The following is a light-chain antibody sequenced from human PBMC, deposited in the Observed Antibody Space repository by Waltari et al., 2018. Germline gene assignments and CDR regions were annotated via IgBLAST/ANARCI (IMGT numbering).Light chain of an antibody. CDR2: AAS. CDR3: QQYYSYPRT. V-gene: IGKV1-8*01. Sequence: AIRMTPSPSSLSAYTGDRVTITCRASPGISSYLAWYQQKPGKAPKLLIYAASTLQSGVPSRFSGSGSGTDFTLTISCLQSEDFATYYCQQYYSYPRTFGQGTKLEIK. CDR1: PGISSY. J-gene: IGKJ2*01.